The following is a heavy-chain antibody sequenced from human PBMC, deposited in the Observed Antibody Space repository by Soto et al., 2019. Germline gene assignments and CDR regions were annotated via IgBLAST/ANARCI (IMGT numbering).Heavy chain of an antibody. V-gene: IGHV4-34*01. CDR3: ARGRSRVLRFLEWLPPPYGMDV. CDR1: GGSFSGYY. J-gene: IGHJ6*02. D-gene: IGHD3-3*01. CDR2: INHSGST. Sequence: SETLSLTCAVYGGSFSGYYWSWIRQPPGKGLEWIGEINHSGSTNYNPSLKSRVTISVDTSRNQFSLKLSSVTAADTAVYYCARGRSRVLRFLEWLPPPYGMDVWGQGTTVTVSS.